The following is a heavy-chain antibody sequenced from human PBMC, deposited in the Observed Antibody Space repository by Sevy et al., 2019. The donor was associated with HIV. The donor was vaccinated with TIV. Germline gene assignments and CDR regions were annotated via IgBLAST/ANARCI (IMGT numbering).Heavy chain of an antibody. CDR3: AKDRERHRSYYDNSGSYYGDAFDI. Sequence: GGSLRLSCAASGFTFTNYAMTWVRQAPGKGLEWLSTISGSGGSTFYADSVRGRFTISRDNSKSTLYLQMNSLRAEDTAVYYCAKDRERHRSYYDNSGSYYGDAFDIWGQGTMVTVSS. V-gene: IGHV3-23*01. J-gene: IGHJ3*02. CDR2: ISGSGGST. CDR1: GFTFTNYA. D-gene: IGHD3-22*01.